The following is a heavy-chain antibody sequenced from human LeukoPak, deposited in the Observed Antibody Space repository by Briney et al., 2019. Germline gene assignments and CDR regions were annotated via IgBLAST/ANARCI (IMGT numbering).Heavy chain of an antibody. Sequence: ASVKVSCKASGYTFTGYYMHWVRQAPGQGLEWMGWINPNSGGTNYAQKFRGWVTMTRDTSISTAYMELSRLRSDDTAVYYCAREPTYDILTGSTYYYYYGMDVWGQGTTVTVSS. J-gene: IGHJ6*02. CDR1: GYTFTGYY. CDR2: INPNSGGT. CDR3: AREPTYDILTGSTYYYYYGMDV. V-gene: IGHV1-2*04. D-gene: IGHD3-9*01.